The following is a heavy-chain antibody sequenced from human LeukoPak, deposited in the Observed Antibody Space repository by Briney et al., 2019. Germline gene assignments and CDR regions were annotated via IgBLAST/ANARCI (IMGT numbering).Heavy chain of an antibody. J-gene: IGHJ4*02. Sequence: GRSLRLSCAASGFTFSSYAMHWVRQAPGKGLEWVAVISYDGSNKYYADSVKGRFTISRDNSKNTLYLQMNSLRAEDTAVYYCAKTLGAAPPVRGQGTLVTVSS. CDR2: ISYDGSNK. V-gene: IGHV3-30-3*02. CDR1: GFTFSSYA. D-gene: IGHD3-10*01. CDR3: AKTLGAAPPV.